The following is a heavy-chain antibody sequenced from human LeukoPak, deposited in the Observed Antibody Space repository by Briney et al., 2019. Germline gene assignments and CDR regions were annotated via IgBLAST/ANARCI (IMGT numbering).Heavy chain of an antibody. CDR2: IRSDGNNK. J-gene: IGHJ4*02. V-gene: IGHV3-30*02. D-gene: IGHD2-8*02. CDR3: AKDTGGAIDY. CDR1: RFSFSDYD. Sequence: AGGSLRLSCAASRFSFSDYDMHWVRQAPGKGLELLALIRSDGNNKYYIDSVKGRFAISRDNSKTTLHLQMNSLRVEDTAVYYCAKDTGGAIDYWGQGTLVTVSS.